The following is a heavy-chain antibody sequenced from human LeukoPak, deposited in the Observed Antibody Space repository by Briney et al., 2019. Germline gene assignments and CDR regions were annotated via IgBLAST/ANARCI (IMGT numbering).Heavy chain of an antibody. CDR3: ARVSHSQQPLDY. CDR1: GFTFSIYE. D-gene: IGHD6-13*01. J-gene: IGHJ4*02. V-gene: IGHV3-48*03. CDR2: IDGSGSTA. Sequence: GGSLRLSCAASGFTFSIYEMHWVRQAPGKGLECLAYIDGSGSTAYYVDSVKGRFTLSRDNTKNSLYLQMNSLRAEDTAVYYCARVSHSQQPLDYWGQGTLVTVSS.